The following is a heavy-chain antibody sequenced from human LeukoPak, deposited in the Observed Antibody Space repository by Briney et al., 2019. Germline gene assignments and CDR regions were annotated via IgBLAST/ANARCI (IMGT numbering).Heavy chain of an antibody. Sequence: GGSLRLSCAASGFTFSNYWMHWVRQAPGEGLVWVSRISSDGSSTTYADSVKGRFTISRDNAKNTLYLQMNSLRAEDTAIYYCGRGFALVPAGIPDYWGQGVLVTVSS. CDR3: GRGFALVPAGIPDY. CDR2: ISSDGSST. J-gene: IGHJ4*02. CDR1: GFTFSNYW. D-gene: IGHD2-2*01. V-gene: IGHV3-74*01.